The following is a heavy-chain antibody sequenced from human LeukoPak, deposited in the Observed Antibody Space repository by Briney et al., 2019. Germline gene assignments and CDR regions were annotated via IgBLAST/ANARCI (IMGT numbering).Heavy chain of an antibody. CDR2: ISGGGSII. J-gene: IGHJ4*02. D-gene: IGHD3-22*01. CDR3: ARDGSGYSDPVDY. Sequence: GGSLRLSCAASGFTFSDYYMSWIRQAPGKGLEWVSYISGGGSIIYYADSVKGRFTISRDNSKNTLYLQMNSLRAEDTAVYYCARDGSGYSDPVDYWGQGTLVTVSS. CDR1: GFTFSDYY. V-gene: IGHV3-11*04.